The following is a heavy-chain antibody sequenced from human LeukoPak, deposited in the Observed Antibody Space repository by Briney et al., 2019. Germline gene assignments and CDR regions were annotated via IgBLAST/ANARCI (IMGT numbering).Heavy chain of an antibody. CDR1: GFTLSSCG. CDR2: LSDSGGST. J-gene: IGHJ6*03. CDR3: AKGGAVSSKSITMIRGTRRYYYYMDV. V-gene: IGHV3-23*01. Sequence: HPGGSLRLSCAASGFTLSSCGMSWVRQAPGKGLEWVSALSDSGGSTFYADSVKGRFTISRDNSKNTLYLQLNRLRAEDTAVYYCAKGGAVSSKSITMIRGTRRYYYYMDVWGKGTTVTISS. D-gene: IGHD3-10*01.